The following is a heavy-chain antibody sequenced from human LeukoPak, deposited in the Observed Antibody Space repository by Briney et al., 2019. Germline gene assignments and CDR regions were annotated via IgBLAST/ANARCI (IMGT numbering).Heavy chain of an antibody. D-gene: IGHD2-2*01. J-gene: IGHJ4*02. CDR1: VYTFTNFY. V-gene: IGHV1-2*02. CDR2: MNPNSGDT. CDR3: ARRPINCIITNCYVDY. Sequence: ASVKVSCKASVYTFTNFYIHWVRQAPGQGPEWMGWMNPNSGDTSYAREFQDRVTMTRDTSLSTAYMELSRLRSDDTAAYFCARRPINCIITNCYVDYWGQGTLVTVSS.